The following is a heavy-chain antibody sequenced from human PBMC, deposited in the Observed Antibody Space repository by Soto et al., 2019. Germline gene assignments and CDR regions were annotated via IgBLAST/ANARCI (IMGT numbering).Heavy chain of an antibody. CDR3: ARSGGKQQLVHYPDRSDY. CDR1: GFTFSSYG. CDR2: IWYDGSNK. D-gene: IGHD6-13*01. V-gene: IGHV3-33*01. Sequence: PGGSLRLSCAASGFTFSSYGMHWVRQAPGKGLEWVAVIWYDGSNKYYADSVKGRFTISRDNSKNTLYLQMNSLRAEDTAVFYCARSGGKQQLVHYPDRSDYWGQGTLVTVSS. J-gene: IGHJ4*02.